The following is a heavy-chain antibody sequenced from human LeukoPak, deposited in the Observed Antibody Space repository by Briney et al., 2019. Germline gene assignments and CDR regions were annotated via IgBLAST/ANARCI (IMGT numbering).Heavy chain of an antibody. V-gene: IGHV3-30-3*01. Sequence: GGSLGLSCAASGFTFRNYVIHWVRQAPGKGLEWVAVTSSDLNVKLYADSVKGRFTISRDNSRSALYLQMNSLRPEDTAIYYCAREGYYGSGSPPSLYFDYWGQGTLVTVSS. CDR3: AREGYYGSGSPPSLYFDY. D-gene: IGHD3-10*01. J-gene: IGHJ4*02. CDR1: GFTFRNYV. CDR2: TSSDLNVK.